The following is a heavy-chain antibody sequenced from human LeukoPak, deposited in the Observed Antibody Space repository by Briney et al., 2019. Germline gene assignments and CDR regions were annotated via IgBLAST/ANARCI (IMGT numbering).Heavy chain of an antibody. CDR2: IYHSGRT. J-gene: IGHJ4*02. Sequence: SETLSLTCTVSGYSISSGYYWGWIRQPPGKGLEWIGSIYHSGRTFYNPSLKSRVTISVDTSKNQFSLRLSSVTAADTAVYYCARVTGYMIEDYFDYWGQGTLVTVSS. CDR1: GYSISSGYY. CDR3: ARVTGYMIEDYFDY. V-gene: IGHV4-38-2*02. D-gene: IGHD3-22*01.